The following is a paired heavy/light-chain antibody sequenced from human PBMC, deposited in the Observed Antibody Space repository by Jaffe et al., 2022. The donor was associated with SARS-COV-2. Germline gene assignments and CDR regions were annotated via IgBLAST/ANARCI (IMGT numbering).Heavy chain of an antibody. V-gene: IGHV3-7*01. CDR3: AAWTDSSY. D-gene: IGHD6-6*01. Sequence: EVQLVESGGGLVQPGGSLRLSCAASGLTFSAAWMNWVRQAPGKGLEWVANTNPAGTEKFYVDSVKGRFSISRDNARNTLFLQINNLRVEDTALYYCAAWTDSSYWGQGTLVTVSS. CDR1: GLTFSAAW. CDR2: TNPAGTEK. J-gene: IGHJ4*02.
Light chain of an antibody. CDR1: QSLVAGDGNIY. V-gene: IGKV2-30*01. Sequence: DVVLTQAPLSLPVTLGQPASISCTSSQSLVAGDGNIYLEWFQQRPGQSPRRLISFVSNRDSGVPDRFSGSGSGTDFKLKISRVEAEDVAVYYCFQYAHRPHTFGPGTKLEIK. CDR3: FQYAHRPHT. J-gene: IGKJ2*01. CDR2: FVS.